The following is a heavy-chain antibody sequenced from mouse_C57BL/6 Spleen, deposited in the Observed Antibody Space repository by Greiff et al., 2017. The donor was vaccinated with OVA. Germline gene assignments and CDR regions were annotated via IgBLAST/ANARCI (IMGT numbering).Heavy chain of an antibody. CDR1: GFTFTDYY. Sequence: EVNLVESGGGLVQPGGSLSLSCAASGFTFTDYYMSWVRQPPGKALEWLGFIRNKANGYTTEYSASVKGRFTISRDNSQSILYLQMNALRAEDSATYYCASSLRYAMDYWGQGTSVTVSS. D-gene: IGHD1-1*01. CDR2: IRNKANGYTT. J-gene: IGHJ4*01. CDR3: ASSLRYAMDY. V-gene: IGHV7-3*01.